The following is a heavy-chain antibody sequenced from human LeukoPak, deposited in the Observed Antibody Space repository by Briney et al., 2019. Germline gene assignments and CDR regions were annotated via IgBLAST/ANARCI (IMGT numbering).Heavy chain of an antibody. CDR1: GFTFSSYE. J-gene: IGHJ6*04. V-gene: IGHV3-48*03. D-gene: IGHD2-15*01. CDR3: ARGIYCSGGSCYSGNYYGVDV. Sequence: GGSLRLSCAASGFTFSSYEMNWVRQAPGTGLEWISYISSSGTNIYYADSVKGRFTISRDNAKNSLYLEMNSLRAEDTALYYCARGIYCSGGSCYSGNYYGVDVWGKGTTVTVSS. CDR2: ISSSGTNI.